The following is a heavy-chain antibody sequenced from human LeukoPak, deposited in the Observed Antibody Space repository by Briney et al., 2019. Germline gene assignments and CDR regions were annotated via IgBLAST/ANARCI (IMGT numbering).Heavy chain of an antibody. CDR2: IYTSGST. CDR3: ARESYSSSYLFDY. J-gene: IGHJ4*02. V-gene: IGHV4-4*07. D-gene: IGHD6-6*01. CDR1: GGSISNYY. Sequence: SETLSLTCTVSGGSISNYYWSWIRQPAGKGLEWIGRIYTSGSTNYNPSLKSRVTMSVETSKNQFSLKLSSVTAADTAVYYCARESYSSSYLFDYWGQGTLVTVSS.